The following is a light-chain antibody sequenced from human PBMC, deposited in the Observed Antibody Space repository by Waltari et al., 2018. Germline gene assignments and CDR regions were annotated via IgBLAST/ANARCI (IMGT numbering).Light chain of an antibody. V-gene: IGKV3-15*01. J-gene: IGKJ1*01. CDR3: QQYNNWPPGT. CDR1: QTIGTS. CDR2: RAS. Sequence: EMVVTQSPATLSLSPGERATLSCRTSQTIGTSLAWYQQRPGQAPRLLIYRASTRATGIPDRFNGSGSESEFTLTISSLQSEDVALYYCQQYNNWPPGTFGQGTKVEI.